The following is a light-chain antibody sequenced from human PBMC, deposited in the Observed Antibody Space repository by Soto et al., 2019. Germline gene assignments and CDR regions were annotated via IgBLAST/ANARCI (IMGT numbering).Light chain of an antibody. CDR2: DSI. J-gene: IGLJ2*01. CDR1: NSNIGAGYE. V-gene: IGLV1-40*01. CDR3: QSYDSSLSGVI. Sequence: QPVLTQPTSVSGAPGQRITFSCTGSNSNIGAGYEVHWYQQLPGTAPKLLIYDSINRPSGVPDRFSGSKSGTSASLAITGLQAGDEADCYCQSYDSSLSGVIYVGGTKLTVL.